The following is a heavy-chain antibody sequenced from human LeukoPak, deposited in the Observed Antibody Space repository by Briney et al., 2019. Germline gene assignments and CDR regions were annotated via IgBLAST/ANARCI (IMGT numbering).Heavy chain of an antibody. CDR2: TYYRSKWYN. Sequence: SQTLSLTCAISGDTVSSKSAAWHWIRQAPSRGLEWLGRTYYRSKWYNDYAVSVKSRITINPDTSKNQFSLQLNSVTPEDTAVYYCARDSSGWYLDYYGMDVWGQGTTVTVSS. V-gene: IGHV6-1*01. J-gene: IGHJ6*02. D-gene: IGHD6-19*01. CDR1: GDTVSSKSAA. CDR3: ARDSSGWYLDYYGMDV.